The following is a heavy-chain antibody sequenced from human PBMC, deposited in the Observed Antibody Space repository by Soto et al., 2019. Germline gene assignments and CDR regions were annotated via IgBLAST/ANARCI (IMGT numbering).Heavy chain of an antibody. J-gene: IGHJ4*02. CDR3: VKDPHDFWSDYFDY. CDR1: GFTFSSYA. V-gene: IGHV3-64D*06. Sequence: GGSLRLSCSASGFTFSSYAMHWVRQAPGKGLEYVSAISSNGGSTYYADSVKGRFTISRDNSKNTLYLQMSSLRSEDTAVYYCVKDPHDFWSDYFDYWGQGTLVTVSS. D-gene: IGHD3-3*01. CDR2: ISSNGGST.